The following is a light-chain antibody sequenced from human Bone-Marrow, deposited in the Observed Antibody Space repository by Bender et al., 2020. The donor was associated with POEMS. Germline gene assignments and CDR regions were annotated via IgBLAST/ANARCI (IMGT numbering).Light chain of an antibody. CDR2: DVT. CDR1: SSDVGGYNY. CDR3: QAWNSSSYV. V-gene: IGLV2-14*01. J-gene: IGLJ1*01. Sequence: QSALTQPASVSGSPGQSITISCTGTSSDVGGYNYVSLYQQHPGKVPKLMIYDVTNRPSGIPERFSGSNSGNTATLTISGTQAMEEADYDCQAWNSSSYVFGTGTKVTVL.